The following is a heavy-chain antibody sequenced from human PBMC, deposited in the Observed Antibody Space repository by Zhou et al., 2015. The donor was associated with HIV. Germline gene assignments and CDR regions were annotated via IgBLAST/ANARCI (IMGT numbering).Heavy chain of an antibody. J-gene: IGHJ4*02. CDR3: ASFVGQYYDSSGYYYQLDY. D-gene: IGHD3-22*01. Sequence: QVQLVQSGAEVKKPGSSVKVSCKASGGTFSSYAISWVRQAPGQGLEWMGGIIPIFGTANYAQKFQGRVTITADESTSTAYMELSSLRSEDTAVYYCASFVGQYYDSSGYYYQLDYWGQGTLVTVSS. CDR2: IIPIFGTA. CDR1: GGTFSSYA. V-gene: IGHV1-69*01.